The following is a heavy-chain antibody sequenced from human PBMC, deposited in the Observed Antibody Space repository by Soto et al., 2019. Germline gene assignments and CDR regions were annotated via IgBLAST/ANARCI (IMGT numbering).Heavy chain of an antibody. CDR1: GGTFSTYA. V-gene: IGHV1-69*01. J-gene: IGHJ4*02. CDR3: ARGVGAYYFDY. Sequence: QVQLVQSGAEVKKPGSSVKVSCKASGGTFSTYAITWVRQPPGQGLEWLGGIIPIFGTTDYARKFQGRVTITAAESTSTVFIELSSLTSEDTAVYYCARGVGAYYFDYWGQGTLVTVSS. D-gene: IGHD1-26*01. CDR2: IIPIFGTT.